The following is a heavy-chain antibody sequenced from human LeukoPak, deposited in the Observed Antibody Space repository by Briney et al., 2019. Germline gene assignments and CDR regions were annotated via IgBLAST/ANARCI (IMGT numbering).Heavy chain of an antibody. Sequence: PGGSLRLSCAASGFTFSSYAMSWVRQAPGKGLEWVSAISGSGGSTYHADSVKGRFTISRDNSKNTLYLQMNSLRAEDTAVYYCAKDLAVAPREDYWGQGTLVTVSS. CDR2: ISGSGGST. D-gene: IGHD6-19*01. J-gene: IGHJ4*02. CDR3: AKDLAVAPREDY. CDR1: GFTFSSYA. V-gene: IGHV3-23*01.